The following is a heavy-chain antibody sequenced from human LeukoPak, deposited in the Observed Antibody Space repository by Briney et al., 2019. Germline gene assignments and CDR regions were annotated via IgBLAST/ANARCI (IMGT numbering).Heavy chain of an antibody. CDR2: ISYDGHIQ. V-gene: IGHV3-30*18. J-gene: IGHJ6*03. D-gene: IGHD6-13*01. Sequence: GGSLRLSCAASGFTFSTYAMHWVRQAPGKGLEWVAVISYDGHIQYYGDSVRGRLAISRDNLKNTQYLQMNSLRREDTAVYYCAKDWGLGGAGPYYYMDVWGKGTTVTVSS. CDR3: AKDWGLGGAGPYYYMDV. CDR1: GFTFSTYA.